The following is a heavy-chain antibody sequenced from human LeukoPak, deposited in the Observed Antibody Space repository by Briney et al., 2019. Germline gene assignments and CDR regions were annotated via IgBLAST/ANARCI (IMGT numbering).Heavy chain of an antibody. V-gene: IGHV3-30*04. CDR2: ISYDGSNK. Sequence: GGSLRLSCAASGFTFSSYAMHWVRQAPGKGLEWVAVISYDGSNKYYADSVKGRFTISRDNSKNTLYLQMNSLRAEDTAVYYCAKNYDYWGQGTLVTVSS. J-gene: IGHJ4*02. CDR1: GFTFSSYA. CDR3: AKNYDY.